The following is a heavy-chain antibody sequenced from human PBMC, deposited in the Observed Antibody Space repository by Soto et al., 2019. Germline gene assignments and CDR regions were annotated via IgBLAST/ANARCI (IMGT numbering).Heavy chain of an antibody. CDR3: AREGALKPFSS. CDR2: INSDGSIT. J-gene: IGHJ5*02. Sequence: GGSLRLSCAASGFTFSSYWMHWVRQVPEKGLVWVSRINSDGSITNYADAVKGRFTTSRDNVKNTLYLQMNSLRAEDTAVYYCAREGALKPFSSWGQGALVTVSS. V-gene: IGHV3-74*01. CDR1: GFTFSSYW.